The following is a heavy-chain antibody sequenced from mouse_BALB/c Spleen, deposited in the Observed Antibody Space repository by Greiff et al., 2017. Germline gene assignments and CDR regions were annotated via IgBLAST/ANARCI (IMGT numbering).Heavy chain of an antibody. CDR2: IDPANGNT. Sequence: VQLKESGAELVKPGASVKLSCTASGFNIKDTYMHWVKQRPEQGLEWIGRIDPANGNTKYDPKFQGKATITADTSSNTAYLQLSSLTSEDTAVYYCATASVEAMDYWGQGTSVTVSS. D-gene: IGHD6-1*01. J-gene: IGHJ4*01. CDR1: GFNIKDTY. CDR3: ATASVEAMDY. V-gene: IGHV14-3*02.